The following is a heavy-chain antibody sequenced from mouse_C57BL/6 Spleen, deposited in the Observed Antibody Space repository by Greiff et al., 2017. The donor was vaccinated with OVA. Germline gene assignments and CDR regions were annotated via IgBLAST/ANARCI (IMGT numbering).Heavy chain of an antibody. CDR2: IDPETGGT. Sequence: QVQLKESGAELVRPGASVTLSCKASGYTFTDYEMHWVKQTPVHGLEWIGAIDPETGGTAYNQKFKGKAILTADKSSSTAYMELRSLTSEDSAVYYCTRDTTVVVRYFDVWGTGTTVTVSS. V-gene: IGHV1-15*01. J-gene: IGHJ1*03. D-gene: IGHD1-1*01. CDR3: TRDTTVVVRYFDV. CDR1: GYTFTDYE.